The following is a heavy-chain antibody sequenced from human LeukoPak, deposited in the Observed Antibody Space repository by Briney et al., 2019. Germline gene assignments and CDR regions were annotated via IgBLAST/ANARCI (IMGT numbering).Heavy chain of an antibody. V-gene: IGHV3-30*04. D-gene: IGHD6-13*01. CDR3: ARDWLGKRIAAAGTLVY. Sequence: PGGSLRLSCAASGFTFSGYAMHWVRQAPGKGLEWVAVISYDGSNKYYADSVKGRFTISRDNSKNTLYLQMNSLRAEDTAVYYCARDWLGKRIAAAGTLVYWGQGTLVTVSS. CDR2: ISYDGSNK. CDR1: GFTFSGYA. J-gene: IGHJ4*02.